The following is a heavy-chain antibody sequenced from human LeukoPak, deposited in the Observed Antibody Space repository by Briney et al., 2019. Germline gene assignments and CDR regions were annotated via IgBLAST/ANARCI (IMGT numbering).Heavy chain of an antibody. CDR1: GFTFSSYA. CDR3: AKGMHSSSFHFDY. Sequence: GGSLRLSCAASGFTFSSYAMSWVRQAPGKGLEWVSAISGSGGSTYYADSVKGRFTISRDNSKNTLYLQMNSLRAEDMAVYYCAKGMHSSSFHFDYWGQGTLVTVSS. CDR2: ISGSGGST. V-gene: IGHV3-23*01. J-gene: IGHJ4*02. D-gene: IGHD6-13*01.